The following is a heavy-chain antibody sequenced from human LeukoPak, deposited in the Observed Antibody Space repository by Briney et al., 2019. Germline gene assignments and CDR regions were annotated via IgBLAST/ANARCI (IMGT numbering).Heavy chain of an antibody. V-gene: IGHV1-2*02. CDR1: GYTFTGYY. Sequence: GASVKVSCKASGYTFTGYYMHWVRQAPGQGLEWMGWINPNSGGTNYAQKFQGRVTMTRDTSISTAYMEQSRLRSDDTAVYYCARGSDDFWSGYSPSYWGQGTLVTVSS. D-gene: IGHD3-3*01. CDR3: ARGSDDFWSGYSPSY. CDR2: INPNSGGT. J-gene: IGHJ4*02.